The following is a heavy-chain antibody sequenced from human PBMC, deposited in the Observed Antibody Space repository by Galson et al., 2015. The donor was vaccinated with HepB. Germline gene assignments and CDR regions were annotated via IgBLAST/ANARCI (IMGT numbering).Heavy chain of an antibody. J-gene: IGHJ4*02. CDR3: ARESDTAMDEAQHKGIDY. Sequence: SVKVSCKASGYIFTKYYIHWVRQAPGQGLEWMGIINPSGGSTNYAQRFQGRVTMTRDTSTSTVYMELSSLKSKDSAVYYCARESDTAMDEAQHKGIDYWGQGTLVTVSS. V-gene: IGHV1-46*01. CDR1: GYIFTKYY. CDR2: INPSGGST. D-gene: IGHD5-18*01.